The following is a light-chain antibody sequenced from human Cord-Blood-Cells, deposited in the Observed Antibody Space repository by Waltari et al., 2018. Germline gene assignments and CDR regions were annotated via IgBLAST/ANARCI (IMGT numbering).Light chain of an antibody. Sequence: EIVLTQSPGTLSLSPGERATLSCRASQRVSSSYLAWYQQKPGQAPRPLIYGASSSATGIPDRFRGSGSGTDFTLTSSRLEPEDFAVYYCQQYDSSPRTFGQGTKVEIK. CDR3: QQYDSSPRT. CDR2: GAS. J-gene: IGKJ1*01. V-gene: IGKV3-20*01. CDR1: QRVSSSY.